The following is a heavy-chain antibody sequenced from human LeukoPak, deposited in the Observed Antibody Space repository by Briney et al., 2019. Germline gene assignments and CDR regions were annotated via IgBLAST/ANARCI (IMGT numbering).Heavy chain of an antibody. Sequence: LSRTCSRRVGTMSSYRWTSVHQKTGKGLEWIGRISISGSTNYNPSLKSRVSMSVDTSKNQFSLKLSSVTAADTAVYYCARGIYYFDYWGQGTLATVSS. J-gene: IGHJ4*02. CDR2: ISISGST. CDR3: ARGIYYFDY. CDR1: VGTMSSYR. V-gene: IGHV4-4*07. D-gene: IGHD2-21*01.